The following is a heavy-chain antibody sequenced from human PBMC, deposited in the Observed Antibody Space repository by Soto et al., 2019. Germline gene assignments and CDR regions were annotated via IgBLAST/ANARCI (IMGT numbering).Heavy chain of an antibody. CDR2: ISANIGNA. CDR1: GYTFTSYG. CDR3: ARSDRGYSYGYPLEFDY. V-gene: IGHV1-18*01. Sequence: ASVKVSCKASGYTFTSYGISWVRQAPGQGLEWMGWISANIGNANYAQKFQGRVTITADESTSTAYMELSSLRSEDTAVYYCARSDRGYSYGYPLEFDYWGQGTLVTVSS. J-gene: IGHJ4*02. D-gene: IGHD5-18*01.